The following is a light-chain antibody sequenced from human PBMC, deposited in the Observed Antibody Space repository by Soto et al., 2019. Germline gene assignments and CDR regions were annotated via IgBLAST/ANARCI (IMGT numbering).Light chain of an antibody. CDR3: SSYAGSTPVV. Sequence: QSALTQPPSASGCPGQSVTISCTGTSSDVGGSNYVSWYQQHPGKAPKLMIYEVSKRPSGVPDRFSGSKSGNTASLTVSGLQAEDEADYYCSSYAGSTPVVFGGGTKLTVL. V-gene: IGLV2-8*01. CDR2: EVS. J-gene: IGLJ2*01. CDR1: SSDVGGSNY.